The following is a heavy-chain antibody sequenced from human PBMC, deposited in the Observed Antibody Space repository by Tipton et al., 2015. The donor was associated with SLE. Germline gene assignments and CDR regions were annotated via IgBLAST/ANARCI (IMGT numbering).Heavy chain of an antibody. CDR3: ATGHWNMGY. CDR2: IDKDGSEK. J-gene: IGHJ4*02. V-gene: IGHV3-7*03. CDR1: EFMFSNHW. Sequence: SLRLSCAVSEFMFSNHWMTWVRQAPGKGLEGVADIDKDGSEKDYVDSVKGRLTISRDNAKNSLYLQMNSLRAEDTALYYCATGHWNMGYWGQGTLVTVSS. D-gene: IGHD1/OR15-1a*01.